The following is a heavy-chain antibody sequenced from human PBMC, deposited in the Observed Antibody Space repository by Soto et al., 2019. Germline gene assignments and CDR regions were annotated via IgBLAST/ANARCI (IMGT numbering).Heavy chain of an antibody. J-gene: IGHJ4*02. D-gene: IGHD3-9*01. CDR2: LSGGGSTT. V-gene: IGHV3-23*01. CDR1: GFTFSLSA. CDR3: AKGPEYDILTGCDY. Sequence: EVQLLESGGGFVQPGESLRLSCAASGFTFSLSAMSWVRQAPGRGLDWVSSLSGGGSTTDYADSVKGRFTISRDNSKITVHLQMNSLRAEDTAVYYCAKGPEYDILTGCDYWGQGALVTVSS.